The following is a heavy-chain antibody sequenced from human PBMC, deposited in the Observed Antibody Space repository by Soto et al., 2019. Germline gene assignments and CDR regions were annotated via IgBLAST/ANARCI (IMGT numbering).Heavy chain of an antibody. D-gene: IGHD3-3*01. CDR3: ARVTIFGVVIMGGFDY. Sequence: QVQLVQSGAEVKKPGASVKVSCKASGYTFTSYGISWVRQAPGQGLEWMGWISAYNGNTNYAQKLQGRVTMTTDTSTSTVYMELRSLRSDDTAVYYCARVTIFGVVIMGGFDYWGQGTLVTVSS. V-gene: IGHV1-18*04. J-gene: IGHJ4*02. CDR1: GYTFTSYG. CDR2: ISAYNGNT.